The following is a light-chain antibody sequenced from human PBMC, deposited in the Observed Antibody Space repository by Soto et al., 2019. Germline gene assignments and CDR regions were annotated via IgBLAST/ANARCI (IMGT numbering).Light chain of an antibody. J-gene: IGKJ5*01. Sequence: EIVLTQSPGTLSLSPGERATLSCRASQTTSSSFLAWYQQKPGQAPRLLIYGASNRATGIPDRFRGSGSGTDFTLTISRLEPEDFAVYYCQHYGSSLITFGQGTRLDIK. V-gene: IGKV3-20*01. CDR3: QHYGSSLIT. CDR1: QTTSSSF. CDR2: GAS.